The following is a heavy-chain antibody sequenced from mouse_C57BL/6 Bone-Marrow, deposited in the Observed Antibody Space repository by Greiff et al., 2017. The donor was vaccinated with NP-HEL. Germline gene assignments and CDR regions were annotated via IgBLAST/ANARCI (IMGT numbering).Heavy chain of an antibody. V-gene: IGHV1-69*01. CDR1: GYTFTSYW. CDR3: ARGVTMDY. J-gene: IGHJ4*01. CDR2: IDPSDSYT. D-gene: IGHD2-5*01. Sequence: QVQLQQPGAELVMPGASVKLSCKASGYTFTSYWMPWVKQRPGQGLEWIGEIDPSDSYTNYNQKFKGKSTLTVDKSSSTAYMQLSSLTSEDSAVYYCARGVTMDYWGQGTSVTVSS.